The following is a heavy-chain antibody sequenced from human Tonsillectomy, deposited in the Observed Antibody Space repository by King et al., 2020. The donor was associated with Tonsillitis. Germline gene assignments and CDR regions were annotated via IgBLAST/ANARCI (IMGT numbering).Heavy chain of an antibody. CDR2: ISGSGGST. D-gene: IGHD6-13*01. CDR3: AKEGFGGGSSWYLRYFQH. J-gene: IGHJ1*01. Sequence: VQLVESGGGLVQPGGSLRLSCAASGFTFSSYAMSWVRQAPGKGLEWVSAISGSGGSTYYADSVKGRFTISRDNSKNTLYLQMNSLRAADTDVYYCAKEGFGGGSSWYLRYFQHWGQGTLFTVSS. V-gene: IGHV3-23*04. CDR1: GFTFSSYA.